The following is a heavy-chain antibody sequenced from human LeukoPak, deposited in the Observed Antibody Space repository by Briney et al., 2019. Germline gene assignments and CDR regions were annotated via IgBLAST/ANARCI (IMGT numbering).Heavy chain of an antibody. D-gene: IGHD3-10*01. CDR2: IYYSGST. V-gene: IGHV4-39*07. J-gene: IGHJ4*02. CDR1: GGSISSSSYY. Sequence: SETLSLTCTVSGGSISSSSYYWGWIRQPPGKGLEWIGSIYYSGSTYYNPSLKSRVTISVDTSKNQFSLKLSSVTAADTAVYYCARAIGEDYWGQGTLVTVSS. CDR3: ARAIGEDY.